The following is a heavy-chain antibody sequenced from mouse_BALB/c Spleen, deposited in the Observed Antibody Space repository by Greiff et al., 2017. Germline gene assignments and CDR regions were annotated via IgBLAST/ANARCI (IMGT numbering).Heavy chain of an antibody. V-gene: IGHV2-6-7*01. Sequence: VKLMESGPGLVAPSQSLSITCTVSGFSLTGYGVNWVRQPPGKGLEWLGMIWGDGSTDYNSALKSRLSISKDNSKSQVFLKMNSLQTDDTARYYCASRGDYYGSSYGFAYWGQGTLVTVSA. CDR3: ASRGDYYGSSYGFAY. CDR1: GFSLTGYG. CDR2: IWGDGST. D-gene: IGHD1-1*01. J-gene: IGHJ3*01.